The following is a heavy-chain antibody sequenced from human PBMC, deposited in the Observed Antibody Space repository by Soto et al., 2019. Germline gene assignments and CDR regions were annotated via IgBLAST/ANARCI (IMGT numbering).Heavy chain of an antibody. V-gene: IGHV3-23*01. Sequence: PGGSLRLSCEASGFTFSSYAMSWVRQAPGKGLEWVSAISSSGGSTYYTNSVKGRFTISRDNSKNTLYLQVNSLRAEDTAVYYSAKDPLYCGGDCYPRFDAFDIWGQGTMVTVSS. J-gene: IGHJ3*02. CDR2: ISSSGGST. D-gene: IGHD2-21*02. CDR3: AKDPLYCGGDCYPRFDAFDI. CDR1: GFTFSSYA.